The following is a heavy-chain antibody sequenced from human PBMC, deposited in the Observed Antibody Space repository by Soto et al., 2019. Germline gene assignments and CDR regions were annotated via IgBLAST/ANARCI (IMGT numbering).Heavy chain of an antibody. CDR3: ARDCSGGSCFDY. D-gene: IGHD2-15*01. V-gene: IGHV4-34*01. CDR1: GGSFSGYY. J-gene: IGHJ4*02. Sequence: SETLSLTCAVYGGSFSGYYWSWIRQPPGKGLEWIGEINHSGSTNYNPSLKSRVTISVDTSKNQFSLKLSSVTAADTAVYYCARDCSGGSCFDYWGQGTLVTVSS. CDR2: INHSGST.